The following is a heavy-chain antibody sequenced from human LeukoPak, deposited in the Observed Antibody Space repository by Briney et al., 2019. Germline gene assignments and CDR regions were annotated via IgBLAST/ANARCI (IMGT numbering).Heavy chain of an antibody. D-gene: IGHD1-1*01. CDR3: AKDLTGVRRPPYYFDY. Sequence: GGSLRLSCAASGFTFSSYAMSWVRQAPGKGLEWVSAISGSGGSTYYADSVKGRFTISRDNSKNALYLQMNSLRAEDTAVYYCAKDLTGVRRPPYYFDYWGQGTLVTVSS. CDR2: ISGSGGST. J-gene: IGHJ4*02. CDR1: GFTFSSYA. V-gene: IGHV3-23*01.